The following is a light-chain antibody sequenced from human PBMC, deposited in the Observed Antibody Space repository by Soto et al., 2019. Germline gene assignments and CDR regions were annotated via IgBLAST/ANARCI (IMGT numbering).Light chain of an antibody. V-gene: IGKV1-39*01. CDR1: QSISGY. CDR2: AAS. J-gene: IGKJ1*01. Sequence: DIQMTQSPSSLSASVRDRVTITCRASQSISGYLNWYQQKSGQAPKLLMYAASTLQSGVPSRFSGSGSGTDFTLTISSLHPEVSATHYCQQSDSMPCTFGQGTKVEIK. CDR3: QQSDSMPCT.